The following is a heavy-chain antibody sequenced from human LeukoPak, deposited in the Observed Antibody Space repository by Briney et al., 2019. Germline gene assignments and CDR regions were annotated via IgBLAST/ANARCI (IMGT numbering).Heavy chain of an antibody. J-gene: IGHJ4*02. CDR1: GYTFTSYV. D-gene: IGHD5-12*01. CDR2: INPYGGNT. CDR3: ARALRLAQAGSDY. Sequence: ASVKDSCKASGYTFTSYVITWLRQAPGQGLEWMGWINPYGGNTNYAQKFRGRVTMTTDTSTSTGYMDLRNLTSDDTAVYYCARALRLAQAGSDYWGQGTLVTVSS. V-gene: IGHV1-18*01.